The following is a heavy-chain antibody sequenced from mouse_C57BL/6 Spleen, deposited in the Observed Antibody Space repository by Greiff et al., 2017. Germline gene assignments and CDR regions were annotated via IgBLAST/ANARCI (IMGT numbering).Heavy chain of an antibody. V-gene: IGHV1-69*01. D-gene: IGHD1-1*01. CDR2: IDPSDSYT. CDR1: GYTFTSYW. CDR3: ARLLRGLLFDY. J-gene: IGHJ2*01. Sequence: QVQLQQPGAELVMPGASVKLSCKASGYTFTSYWMHWVKQRPGQGLEWIGEIDPSDSYTNYNQKFKGKSTLTVDKSSSPAYMQLSSLTAEDSAVYYCARLLRGLLFDYWGQGTTLTVSS.